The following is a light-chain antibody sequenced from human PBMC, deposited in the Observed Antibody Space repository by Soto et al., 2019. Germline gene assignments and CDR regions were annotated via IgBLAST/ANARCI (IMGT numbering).Light chain of an antibody. CDR1: QSVSSSY. Sequence: EIVLTQSPGTLSLSPGERATLSCRASQSVSSSYLAWYQQKPGQAPRLLIYGASSRATGIPDRFSGSGSGTDFTVTISRLGPEEFVVYYCQQYGTSPWTFGQGTKVEIK. V-gene: IGKV3-20*01. J-gene: IGKJ1*01. CDR2: GAS. CDR3: QQYGTSPWT.